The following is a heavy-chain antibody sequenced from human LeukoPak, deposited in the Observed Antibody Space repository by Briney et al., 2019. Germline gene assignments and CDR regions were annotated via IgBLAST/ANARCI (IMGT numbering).Heavy chain of an antibody. V-gene: IGHV4-38-2*02. CDR3: ARVLYDSSGYFFSHNWFDP. CDR2: IYHSGST. J-gene: IGHJ5*02. D-gene: IGHD3-22*01. Sequence: PSETLSLTCTVSGYSISSGYYWGWIRQPPGKGLEWIGSIYHSGSTYYNPSLKSRVTISVDTSKNQSSLKLSSVTAADTAVYYCARVLYDSSGYFFSHNWFDPWGQGTLVTVSS. CDR1: GYSISSGYY.